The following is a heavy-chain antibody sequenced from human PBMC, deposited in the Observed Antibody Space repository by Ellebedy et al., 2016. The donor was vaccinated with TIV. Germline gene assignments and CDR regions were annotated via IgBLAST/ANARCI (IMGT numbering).Heavy chain of an antibody. CDR1: GFSLSTSGMC. V-gene: IGHV2-70*11. J-gene: IGHJ4*02. CDR2: IDWDDDK. CDR3: ARIQVEMDWGFDY. Sequence: SGPTLVKPTQTLTLTCTFSGFSLSTSGMCVGWIRQPPGKALEWLARIDWDDDKYYSTSLKTRLTISKDISKNQVVLTMTNMSPVDTATYYCARIQVEMDWGFDYWGQGTLVTVSS. D-gene: IGHD5-24*01.